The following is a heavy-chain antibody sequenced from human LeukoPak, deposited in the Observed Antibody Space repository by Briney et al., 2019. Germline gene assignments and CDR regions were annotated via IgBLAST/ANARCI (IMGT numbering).Heavy chain of an antibody. CDR2: MNPNSGNT. CDR1: GYTFTSYD. CDR3: ARVSDSGYDGTFDY. J-gene: IGHJ4*02. Sequence: GASVKVSCKASGYTFTSYDINWVRQATGQGLEWMGWMNPNSGNTGYAQKFQGRVTMTRNTSISTAYMELSSLRSEDTAVYYCARVSDSGYDGTFDYWGQGTLVTVSS. D-gene: IGHD5-12*01. V-gene: IGHV1-8*01.